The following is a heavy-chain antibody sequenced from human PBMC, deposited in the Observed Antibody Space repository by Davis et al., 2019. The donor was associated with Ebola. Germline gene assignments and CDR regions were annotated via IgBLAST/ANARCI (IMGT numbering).Heavy chain of an antibody. V-gene: IGHV1-18*01. CDR3: ARDHRYYYDSSGYPSVY. J-gene: IGHJ4*02. Sequence: ASVKVSCKASGYTFTSYGISWVRQAPGQGLEWMGWISAYNGNTNYAQKLQGRVTMTTDTSTSTAYMELRSLRSDDTAVYYCARDHRYYYDSSGYPSVYWGQGTLVTVSS. CDR1: GYTFTSYG. D-gene: IGHD3-22*01. CDR2: ISAYNGNT.